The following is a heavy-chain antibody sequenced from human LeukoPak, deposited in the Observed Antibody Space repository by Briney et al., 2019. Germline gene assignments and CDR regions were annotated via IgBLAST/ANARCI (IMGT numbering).Heavy chain of an antibody. V-gene: IGHV1-2*02. CDR1: GYTFTGYY. D-gene: IGHD5-24*01. Sequence: GASVKVSCKASGYTFTGYYMHWVRQAPGQGLEWMGWINPNSGGTNYAQKFQGRVTMTRDTSISTAYMERSRLSSVTAADTAVYYCARHRSGWLQSSFDYWGQGTLVTVSS. J-gene: IGHJ4*02. CDR2: INPNSGGT. CDR3: ARHRSGWLQSSFDY.